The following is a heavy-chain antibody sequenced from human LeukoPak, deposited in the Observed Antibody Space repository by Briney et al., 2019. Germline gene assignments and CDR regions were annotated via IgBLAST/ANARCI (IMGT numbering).Heavy chain of an antibody. CDR2: IWYDGSDK. CDR1: GFTFNNYG. CDR3: ARGRSIAAAGPYFDY. D-gene: IGHD6-13*01. J-gene: IGHJ4*02. V-gene: IGHV3-33*01. Sequence: GGSLRLSCAASGFTFNNYGMHWVRQAPGKGLEWVAVIWYDGSDKYYADSVKGRFTISRDNSKNTLYLQMNSLRAEDTAVYYCARGRSIAAAGPYFDYWGQGTLVTVSS.